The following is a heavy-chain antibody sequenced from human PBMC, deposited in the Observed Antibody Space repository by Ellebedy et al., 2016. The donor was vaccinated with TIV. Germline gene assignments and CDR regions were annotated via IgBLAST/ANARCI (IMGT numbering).Heavy chain of an antibody. CDR2: INAGNGNT. D-gene: IGHD2-8*01. Sequence: ASVKVSCKASGYTSTSYGISWVRQAPGQGLEWMGWINAGNGNTEYSQKFQGRVTITRDTSASTAYMELSSLRSEDTAVYYCATPLYCTNGVCQDYWGQGTLVTVSS. V-gene: IGHV1-18*01. CDR3: ATPLYCTNGVCQDY. J-gene: IGHJ4*02. CDR1: GYTSTSYG.